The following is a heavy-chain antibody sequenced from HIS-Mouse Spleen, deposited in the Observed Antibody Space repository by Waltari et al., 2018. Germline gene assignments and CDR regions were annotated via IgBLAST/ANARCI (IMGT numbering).Heavy chain of an antibody. V-gene: IGHV3-11*01. Sequence: QVQLVESGGGLVKPGGSLRLSCAASGFTFSDYYMSWIRQAPGKGLEWVSYISSSGSTIYYADSVKGRFTISRDNAKNSLYLQMNSLRAEDTAVYYCARDRDYDFWSGYLARKYNWFDPWGQGTLVTVSS. J-gene: IGHJ5*02. CDR1: GFTFSDYY. CDR2: ISSSGSTI. CDR3: ARDRDYDFWSGYLARKYNWFDP. D-gene: IGHD3-3*01.